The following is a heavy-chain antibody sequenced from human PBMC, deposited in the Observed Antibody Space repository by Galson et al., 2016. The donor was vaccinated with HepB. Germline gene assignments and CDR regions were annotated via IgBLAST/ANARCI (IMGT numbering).Heavy chain of an antibody. CDR2: IWYDGSNK. CDR1: GLSVSNNY. V-gene: IGHV3-33*08. J-gene: IGHJ4*02. D-gene: IGHD6-19*01. Sequence: SLRLSCAASGLSVSNNYMSWVRQAPGKGLEWVAVIWYDGSNKYYADSVKGRFTISRDNSKNTLYLQMNSLRAKDTAVYYCAREALIAVTLLDVWGQGALVTVSS. CDR3: AREALIAVTLLDV.